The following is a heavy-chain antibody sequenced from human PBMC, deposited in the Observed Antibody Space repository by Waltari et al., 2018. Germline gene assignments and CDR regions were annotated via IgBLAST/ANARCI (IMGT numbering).Heavy chain of an antibody. CDR1: GYTFISYY. D-gene: IGHD6-19*01. CDR3: ARGDSSGWYWPYFDY. CDR2: MNPNSGNT. Sequence: QVQLVQSGAEVKTPGASVKVSCKASGYTFISYYINWVLQATGQGLEWMGWMNPNSGNTGYAQKFQGRVTMTRNTSISTAYMELSSLRSEDTAVYYCARGDSSGWYWPYFDYWGQGTLVTVSS. V-gene: IGHV1-8*01. J-gene: IGHJ4*02.